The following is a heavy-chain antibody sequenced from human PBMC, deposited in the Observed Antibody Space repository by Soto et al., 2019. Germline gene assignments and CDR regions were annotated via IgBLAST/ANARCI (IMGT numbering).Heavy chain of an antibody. D-gene: IGHD3-3*01. V-gene: IGHV3-30*18. Sequence: QVQLVESGGGVVQPGRSLRLSCAASGFTFSSYGMHWVRQAPGKGLEWVAVISYDGSNKYYADSVKGRFTISRDNSKNTLYLQMNSLRAEDTAVYYCAKGLSLAIFGVLYGMDVWGQGTTVTVSS. CDR3: AKGLSLAIFGVLYGMDV. CDR1: GFTFSSYG. J-gene: IGHJ6*02. CDR2: ISYDGSNK.